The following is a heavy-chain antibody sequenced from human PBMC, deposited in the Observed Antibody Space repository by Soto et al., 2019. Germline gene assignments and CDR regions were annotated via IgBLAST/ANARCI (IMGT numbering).Heavy chain of an antibody. V-gene: IGHV3-30-3*01. CDR3: ARDPGDCSGGSCLN. CDR2: ISYDGSNK. D-gene: IGHD2-15*01. Sequence: ESGGGVVQPGRSLRLSCAASGFTFSSYAMHWVRQAPGKGLEWVAVISYDGSNKYYADSVKGRFTISRDNSKNTLYLQMNSLRAEDTAVYYCARDPGDCSGGSCLNWGQGTLVTVSS. CDR1: GFTFSSYA. J-gene: IGHJ4*02.